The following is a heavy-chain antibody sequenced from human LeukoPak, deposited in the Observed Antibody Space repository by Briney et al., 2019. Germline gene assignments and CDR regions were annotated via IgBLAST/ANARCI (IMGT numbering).Heavy chain of an antibody. CDR1: GGSISSSSYY. D-gene: IGHD3-22*01. J-gene: IGHJ4*02. V-gene: IGHV4-39*01. CDR3: ARAYYYDSSGNFDY. Sequence: PSETLSLTCTVSGGSISSSSYYWGWIRQPPGKGLEWIGSIYYSGSTYYNPSLKSRVTISVGTSKNQFSLKLSSVTAADTAVYYCARAYYYDSSGNFDYWGQGTLVTVSS. CDR2: IYYSGST.